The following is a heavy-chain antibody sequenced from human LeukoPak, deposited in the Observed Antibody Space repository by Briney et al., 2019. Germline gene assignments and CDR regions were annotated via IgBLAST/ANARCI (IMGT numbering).Heavy chain of an antibody. Sequence: ASVKVSCKASGYTFTSYGISWVRQAPGQGLEWMGWISAYNGNTNYAQKLQGRVTMTTDTSTSTAYMELRSLRSDDTAVYYCAREVVSYSSGWYYFDYWGQGTLVTVSS. D-gene: IGHD6-19*01. V-gene: IGHV1-18*01. CDR2: ISAYNGNT. CDR1: GYTFTSYG. J-gene: IGHJ4*02. CDR3: AREVVSYSSGWYYFDY.